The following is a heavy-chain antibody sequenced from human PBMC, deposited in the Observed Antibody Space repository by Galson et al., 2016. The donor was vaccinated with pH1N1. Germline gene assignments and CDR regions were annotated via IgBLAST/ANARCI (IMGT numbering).Heavy chain of an antibody. CDR2: IDEDGETT. Sequence: SLRLSCATSGFSFSSYWSRWVRQDPAKGLVWVARIDEDGETTNYADSVRGRFTIYRDNAKNTLYLEMNSLRAEDTAVYYCARDLCGREDYWGQGTLVTVSS. V-gene: IGHV3-74*01. D-gene: IGHD1-26*01. CDR1: GFSFSSYW. CDR3: ARDLCGREDY. J-gene: IGHJ4*02.